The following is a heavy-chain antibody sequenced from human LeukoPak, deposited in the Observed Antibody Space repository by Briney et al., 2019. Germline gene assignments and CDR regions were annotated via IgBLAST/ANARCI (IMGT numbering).Heavy chain of an antibody. CDR3: AGGGPPSTHFDY. Sequence: SETLSLTCPVSGGSISSSSYYWGWVRQPPGKGLEWIGSIYYTGSTYYNPSLKSRATISVDTSKNQFSLRLCSVTAADTAVYYCAGGGPPSTHFDYWGQGTLVTVSS. D-gene: IGHD2-2*01. CDR1: GGSISSSSYY. CDR2: IYYTGST. V-gene: IGHV4-39*01. J-gene: IGHJ4*02.